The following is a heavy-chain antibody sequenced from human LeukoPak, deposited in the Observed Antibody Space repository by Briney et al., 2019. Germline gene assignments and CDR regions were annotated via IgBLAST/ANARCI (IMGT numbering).Heavy chain of an antibody. D-gene: IGHD1-26*01. CDR3: ARETGSYYKAGFDY. V-gene: IGHV3-21*01. J-gene: IGHJ4*02. Sequence: GGSLRLSCAASGFTFSSYSMNWVRQAPGKGLEWVSSISSSSSYIYYADSVKGRFTISRDNAKNSLYLQMNSLRAEDTAVYYCARETGSYYKAGFDYWGQGTLVTVSS. CDR1: GFTFSSYS. CDR2: ISSSSSYI.